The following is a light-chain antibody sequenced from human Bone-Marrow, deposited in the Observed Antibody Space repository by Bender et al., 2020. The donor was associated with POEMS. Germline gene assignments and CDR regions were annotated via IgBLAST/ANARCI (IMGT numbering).Light chain of an antibody. CDR2: KDS. V-gene: IGLV3-27*01. J-gene: IGLJ3*02. CDR1: VLTKKY. CDR3: FSATDDNRM. Sequence: SYELTQPSSVSVSPGQTAMITCSGDVLTKKYARWFQQKPGQAPVLVIYKDSERPSGIPERFSGSSSGTTVTLTISGAQVEDEADYYCFSATDDNRMFGGGTKLTVL.